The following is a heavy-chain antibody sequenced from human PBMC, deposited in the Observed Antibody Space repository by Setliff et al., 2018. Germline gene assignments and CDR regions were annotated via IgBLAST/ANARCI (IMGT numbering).Heavy chain of an antibody. V-gene: IGHV4-4*01. D-gene: IGHD1-1*01. CDR2: INQSGTT. CDR1: GDSISNDYW. J-gene: IGHJ4*02. Sequence: ETLSLTCAVSGDSISNDYWWSWVRQPPERELEWIGEINQSGTTNYNPPLKGRATISVDNSKNQFSLNLNSVTVADTAVYFCARGVRTGHLDSWGQGTLVTVSS. CDR3: ARGVRTGHLDS.